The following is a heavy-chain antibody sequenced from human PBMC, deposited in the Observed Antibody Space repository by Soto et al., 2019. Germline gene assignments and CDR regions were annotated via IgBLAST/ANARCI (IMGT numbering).Heavy chain of an antibody. J-gene: IGHJ2*01. D-gene: IGHD3-9*01. CDR2: ISGSGGST. Sequence: EVQLLESGGGLVQPGGSLRLSCAAYGFTFSSYAMSWVRQAPGKGLEWGSDISGSGGSTYYADSVKGRFTSSRDNSKNTLYLQMNSLRAEETAVYYCAKGKIAIRYFDLWGRGTLVTVSS. CDR1: GFTFSSYA. V-gene: IGHV3-23*01. CDR3: AKGKIAIRYFDL.